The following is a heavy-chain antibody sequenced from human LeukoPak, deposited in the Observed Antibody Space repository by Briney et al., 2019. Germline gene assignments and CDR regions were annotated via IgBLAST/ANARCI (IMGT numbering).Heavy chain of an antibody. CDR3: ARGSYDSSDFEYFQH. D-gene: IGHD3-22*01. Sequence: ASVKVSCKASGYTFTGYYIHWVRQAPGQGLEWMGWINPDSGDTNYAQRFQGRATMTRDTSISTAYMEKRRLTSDDTAVYYCARGSYDSSDFEYFQHWGQGTLVTVSS. V-gene: IGHV1-2*02. CDR1: GYTFTGYY. CDR2: INPDSGDT. J-gene: IGHJ1*01.